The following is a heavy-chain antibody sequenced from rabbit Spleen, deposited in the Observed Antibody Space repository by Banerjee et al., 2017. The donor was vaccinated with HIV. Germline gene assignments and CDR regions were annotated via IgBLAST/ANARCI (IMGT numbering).Heavy chain of an antibody. J-gene: IGHJ4*01. D-gene: IGHD1-1*01. Sequence: QSLEESGGDLVKPGASLTLTCTASGFSFSSSYWICWVRQPPGKGLEWIACIYAGSSGSTYYASWAKGRFTISKTSSTTVTLQVTSLTAADTATYFCARDLTDVIGWNFGWWGQGTLVTVS. CDR1: GFSFSSSYW. CDR2: IYAGSSGST. CDR3: ARDLTDVIGWNFGW. V-gene: IGHV1S40*01.